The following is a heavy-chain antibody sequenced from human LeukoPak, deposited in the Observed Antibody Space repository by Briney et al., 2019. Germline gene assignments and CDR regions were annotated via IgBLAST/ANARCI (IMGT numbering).Heavy chain of an antibody. CDR2: LYSDGNT. V-gene: IGHV3-53*01. CDR1: GLTVITND. CDR3: ARGVEPLAANTLAY. Sequence: GGSLRLSCAASGLTVITNDMTWVRQAPGKGLEWVSVLYSDGNTKYADSVQGRFTISRDNSKNTLYLEMNSLSPDDTAVYYCARGVEPLAANTLAYWGQGILVTVSS. J-gene: IGHJ4*02. D-gene: IGHD1-14*01.